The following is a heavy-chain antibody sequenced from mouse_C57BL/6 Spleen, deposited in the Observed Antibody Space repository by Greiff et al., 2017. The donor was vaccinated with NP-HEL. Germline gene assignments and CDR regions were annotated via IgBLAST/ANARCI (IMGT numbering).Heavy chain of an antibody. CDR1: GFTFSSYA. D-gene: IGHD2-10*02. V-gene: IGHV5-4*03. J-gene: IGHJ4*01. Sequence: EVKLVESGGGLVKPGGSLKLSCAASGFTFSSYAMSWVRQTPEKRLEWVATISDGGSYTYYPDNVKGRFTISRDNAKNNLYLLMSHLKSEDTAMYYCARDRWYGNSEAMDYWGQGTSVTVSS. CDR2: ISDGGSYT. CDR3: ARDRWYGNSEAMDY.